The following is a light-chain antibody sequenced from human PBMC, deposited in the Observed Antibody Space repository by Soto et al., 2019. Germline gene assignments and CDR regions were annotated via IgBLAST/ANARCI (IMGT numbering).Light chain of an antibody. CDR1: QGISKW. CDR2: DAS. CDR3: QQYNSYPWT. J-gene: IGKJ1*01. Sequence: DIQMTQSPSTLSASVGDRVTITCRASQGISKWLDWYQQKPGKAPKLLIYDASSLESGVPSRFSDSASGTEFILTISRLQPGDFSTYYCQQYNSYPWTCGQGTKVEIK. V-gene: IGKV1-5*01.